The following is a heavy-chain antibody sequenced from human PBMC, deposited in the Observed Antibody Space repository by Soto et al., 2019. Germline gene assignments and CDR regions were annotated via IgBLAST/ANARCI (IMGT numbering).Heavy chain of an antibody. J-gene: IGHJ4*02. CDR2: ISGHNGNT. Sequence: QVQLVQSGAEVKKPGASVKVSCKASGYSFTSYGISWVRQAPGQGPEWMGWISGHNGNTNRPQSLQGRVTMTTDTSRNTAYMELRSLRSDDTAVYYCARHRFNYYDDTVYYYFDYWGQGTLVTVSS. CDR3: ARHRFNYYDDTVYYYFDY. CDR1: GYSFTSYG. D-gene: IGHD3-22*01. V-gene: IGHV1-18*04.